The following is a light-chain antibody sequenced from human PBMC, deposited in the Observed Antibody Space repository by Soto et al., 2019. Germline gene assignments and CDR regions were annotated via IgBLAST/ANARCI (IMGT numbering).Light chain of an antibody. V-gene: IGLV1-44*01. CDR2: SSD. J-gene: IGLJ3*02. Sequence: QSVLTQPPSASGTPGQRVTISCSGSSSNIARSTVKWYRQLPGTAPKLLIVSSDQRPSGVPDRFSGSQSGTSASLAISGLQSEDEADYVCAAWDDSLNAWAFGGGTKLTVL. CDR3: AAWDDSLNAWA. CDR1: SSNIARST.